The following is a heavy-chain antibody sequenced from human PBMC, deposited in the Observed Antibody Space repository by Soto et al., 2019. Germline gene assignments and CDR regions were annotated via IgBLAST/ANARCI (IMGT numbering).Heavy chain of an antibody. CDR2: INNDGSIT. Sequence: EVQLVESGGGLVQRGGSLRLSCAASGFTFSSYWMHWVRQAPGKGLVWVSRINNDGSITTYADSVKGRFTISRDNAKNTVYLQMNNLRAEDTAVYYCAKDLDDYSSAIDFWGQGTLVTVSS. CDR1: GFTFSSYW. J-gene: IGHJ4*02. V-gene: IGHV3-74*01. D-gene: IGHD4-4*01. CDR3: AKDLDDYSSAIDF.